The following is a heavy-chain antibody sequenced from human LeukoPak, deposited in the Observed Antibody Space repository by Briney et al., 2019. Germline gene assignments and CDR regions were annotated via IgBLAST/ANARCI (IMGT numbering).Heavy chain of an antibody. Sequence: GGSLRLSCAASGFTFSSFAMHWVRQAPGKGLEWVSLISGDGGSTYYADSVKGRFTISRDNSKNSLYLQMNSLRTEDTALYYCAKGKYSSSWFDYWGQGTLVTVSS. CDR2: ISGDGGST. CDR3: AKGKYSSSWFDY. CDR1: GFTFSSFA. J-gene: IGHJ4*02. D-gene: IGHD6-13*01. V-gene: IGHV3-43*02.